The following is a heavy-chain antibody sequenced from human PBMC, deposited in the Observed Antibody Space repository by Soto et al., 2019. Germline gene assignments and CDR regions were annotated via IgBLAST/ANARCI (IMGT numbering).Heavy chain of an antibody. CDR2: VEPSGST. CDR1: GGSISSYY. D-gene: IGHD4-17*01. J-gene: IGHJ6*02. CDR3: ARGGVTTVVIPKYCYFGLDV. Sequence: SETLSLTCTVSGGSISSYYWTWVRQPPGKGLERIGYVEPSGSTSYNPSLMSRVTISVDTSKNQFSLKLTSVTGAETAVTFWARGGVTTVVIPKYCYFGLDVWGQGTTVTVSS. V-gene: IGHV4-59*01.